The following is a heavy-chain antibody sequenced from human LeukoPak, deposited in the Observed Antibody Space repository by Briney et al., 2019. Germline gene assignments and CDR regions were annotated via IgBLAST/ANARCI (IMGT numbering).Heavy chain of an antibody. CDR1: GGSFSGYY. V-gene: IGHV4-34*01. CDR3: ARGRGYSSGWHFDY. D-gene: IGHD6-19*01. CDR2: INHSGST. J-gene: IGHJ4*02. Sequence: SETLSLTCAVYGGSFSGYYWSWIRQPPGKGLEWIGEINHSGSTNYNPSLKSRVTISVDTSKNQFSLELSSVTAADTAVYYCARGRGYSSGWHFDYWGQGTLVTVSS.